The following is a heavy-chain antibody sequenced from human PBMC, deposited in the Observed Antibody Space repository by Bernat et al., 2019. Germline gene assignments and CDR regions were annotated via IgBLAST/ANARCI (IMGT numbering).Heavy chain of an antibody. Sequence: EVQLVESGGGLVQPGGSLRLSCAASGFTFSSYEMNWVRQAPGKGLEWVSYISSSGSTIYYADSVQGRFTISRDNAKNSLYLQMNNLRPEDTAVYCCARDSGYDHTSDYWGQGTLVTVSS. V-gene: IGHV3-48*03. J-gene: IGHJ4*02. CDR1: GFTFSSYE. CDR2: ISSSGSTI. CDR3: ARDSGYDHTSDY. D-gene: IGHD5-12*01.